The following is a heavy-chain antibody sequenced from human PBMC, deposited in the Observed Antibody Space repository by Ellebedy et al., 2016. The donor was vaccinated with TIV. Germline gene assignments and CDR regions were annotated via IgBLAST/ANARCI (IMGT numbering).Heavy chain of an antibody. CDR3: ERGKSSFDY. CDR1: GFTFSTNW. J-gene: IGHJ4*02. V-gene: IGHV3-74*01. Sequence: GESLKISXAASGFTFSTNWMHWVRQAPGKGLVWVSRINGDGSTTSYADSVKGRFTISRDNAKNTLYLQMNSRRAEDTAVYYCERGKSSFDYWGQGTLVTVSS. CDR2: INGDGSTT.